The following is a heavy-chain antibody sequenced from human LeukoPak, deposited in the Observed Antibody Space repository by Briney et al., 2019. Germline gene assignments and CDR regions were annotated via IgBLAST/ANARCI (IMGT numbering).Heavy chain of an antibody. CDR1: GYTFTSFD. CDR3: ARGSQWLAGDNWFDP. J-gene: IGHJ5*02. D-gene: IGHD6-19*01. Sequence: GASVKVSCRASGYTFTSFDINWVRQATGQGLEWMGWMNPNSGDTGYTQKFQGRVTITSNTSISTAYMELSSLRSEDTAVYYCARGSQWLAGDNWFDPWGQGTLVTVSS. CDR2: MNPNSGDT. V-gene: IGHV1-8*03.